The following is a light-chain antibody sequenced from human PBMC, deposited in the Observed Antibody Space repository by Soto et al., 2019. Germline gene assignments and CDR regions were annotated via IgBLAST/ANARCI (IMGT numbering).Light chain of an antibody. J-gene: IGKJ4*01. CDR1: QSVSSY. V-gene: IGKV3-11*01. CDR3: QQRSNWPPLT. CDR2: DAS. Sequence: EIVLTQSPATLSLSPGERATLSCRASQSVSSYLAWYQQKPGQAPRLLIYDASNRATGIPARFSGSGSGTDFTLTLSSLEPEDFAVYYCQQRSNWPPLTFGGGTQVEIK.